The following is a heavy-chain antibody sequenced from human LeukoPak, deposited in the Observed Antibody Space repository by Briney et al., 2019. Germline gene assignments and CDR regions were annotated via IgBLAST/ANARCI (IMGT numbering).Heavy chain of an antibody. CDR2: ISGSGGST. CDR3: ARYDSSGS. Sequence: PGGSLRLSCAASGFTFSSYAMSWVRQAPGKGLEWVSAISGSGGSTYSAASVKGRFTISRDNSKNTLYLQMNSLKAEDTAVYYCARYDSSGSWRQGALVAVSS. D-gene: IGHD3-22*01. CDR1: GFTFSSYA. V-gene: IGHV3-23*01. J-gene: IGHJ4*02.